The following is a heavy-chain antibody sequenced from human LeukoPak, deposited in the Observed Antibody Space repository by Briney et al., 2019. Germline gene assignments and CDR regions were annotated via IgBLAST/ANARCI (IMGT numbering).Heavy chain of an antibody. V-gene: IGHV4-61*02. CDR3: ARESGIAAAGTEPQKYFDY. Sequence: SQTLSLTCSVSGDSINSGTYYWSWVRQPAGKGLEWIGRVYTSGSTNYNPSLKSRVTISVDTSKNQFSLKLSSVTAADTAVYYCARESGIAAAGTEPQKYFDYWGQGTLVTVSS. CDR2: VYTSGST. D-gene: IGHD6-13*01. J-gene: IGHJ4*02. CDR1: GDSINSGTYY.